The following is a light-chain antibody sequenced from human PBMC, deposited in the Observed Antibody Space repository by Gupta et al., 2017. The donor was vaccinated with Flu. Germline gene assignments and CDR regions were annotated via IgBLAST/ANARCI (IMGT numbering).Light chain of an antibody. J-gene: IGKJ3*01. CDR3: QKYNTAPLT. V-gene: IGKV1-27*01. CDR2: ATS. Sequence: DTQTTQSPSSLSASVGDRVTITCRASQGISNFLAWYQQKPGRVPKLLIYATSTLQSGVPSRFSGSGSGTDFTLTISSLQPEDVATYYCQKYNTAPLTFGPGTKVDIK. CDR1: QGISNF.